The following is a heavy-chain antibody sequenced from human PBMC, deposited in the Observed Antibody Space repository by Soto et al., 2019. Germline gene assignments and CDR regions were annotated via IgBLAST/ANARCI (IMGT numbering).Heavy chain of an antibody. CDR3: ARDNRYSSSWYYYFDY. CDR1: GYTFTSYG. V-gene: IGHV1-18*01. J-gene: IGHJ4*02. D-gene: IGHD6-13*01. CDR2: ISAYNGNT. Sequence: ASVKVYCKASGYTFTSYGISWVRQAPGQGLEWMGWISAYNGNTNYAQKLQGRVTMTTDTSTSTAYMELRSLRSDDTAVYYCARDNRYSSSWYYYFDYWGQGTLATVSS.